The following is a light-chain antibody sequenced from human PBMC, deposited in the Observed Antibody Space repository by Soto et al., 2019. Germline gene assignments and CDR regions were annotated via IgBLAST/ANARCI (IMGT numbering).Light chain of an antibody. J-gene: IGKJ5*01. Sequence: DIQMTQSPSSVSASVGDRVTIRCQASQGISRSLAWYPQTPGKAPKLLIYAASSLHGGVPSRFICSGVGTDCTRPISSLQPEDSAIDYCQQADTYPITFGQGTRLEIK. V-gene: IGKV1D-12*01. CDR1: QGISRS. CDR3: QQADTYPIT. CDR2: AAS.